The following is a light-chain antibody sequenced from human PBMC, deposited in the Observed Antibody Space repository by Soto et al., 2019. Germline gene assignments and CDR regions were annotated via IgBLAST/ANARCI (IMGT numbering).Light chain of an antibody. Sequence: DIHMTQSPSTLSASVGDRVTITCRASQSISSWLAWYQQKPGKAPQLLIYKASSLEGGVPSRFSGSGSGTESTLTISGLKAYDFATYYCQQYNSYWTFGQGTKVEIK. CDR2: KAS. V-gene: IGKV1-5*03. J-gene: IGKJ1*01. CDR1: QSISSW. CDR3: QQYNSYWT.